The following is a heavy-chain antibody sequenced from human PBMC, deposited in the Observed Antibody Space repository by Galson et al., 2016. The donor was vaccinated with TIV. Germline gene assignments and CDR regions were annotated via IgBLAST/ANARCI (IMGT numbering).Heavy chain of an antibody. J-gene: IGHJ2*01. V-gene: IGHV3-7*01. Sequence: SLRLSCAASGFTFSNYWMSWIRQAPGKGLEWVANINQDGSKKYYVDSVKGRFTISRDNAKNSLYLQMNSLRAEDTAVYYCARDLLVDVPAAIYFDLWGRGTLLTVST. CDR1: GFTFSNYW. CDR3: ARDLLVDVPAAIYFDL. D-gene: IGHD2-2*01. CDR2: INQDGSKK.